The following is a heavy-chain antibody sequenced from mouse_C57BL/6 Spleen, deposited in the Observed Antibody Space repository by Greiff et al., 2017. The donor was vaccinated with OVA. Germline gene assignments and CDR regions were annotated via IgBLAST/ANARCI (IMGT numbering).Heavy chain of an antibody. CDR3: ARECIDY. J-gene: IGHJ2*01. V-gene: IGHV5-6*01. CDR2: ISSGGSYT. Sequence: DVQLVEPGGDLVKPGGSLKLSCAASGFTFSSYGMSWVRQTPAQRLEWVATISSGGSYTYSPDSVKGRFTISRDNAKNTLYRQIVSQKAYDTSIYYCARECIDYWGQGTTLTVSS. CDR1: GFTFSSYG.